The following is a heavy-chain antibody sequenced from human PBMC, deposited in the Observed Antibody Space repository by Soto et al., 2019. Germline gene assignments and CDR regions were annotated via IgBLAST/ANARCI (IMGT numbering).Heavy chain of an antibody. Sequence: SGGSLRLSCAASGFTFSGYSMNWVRQAPGKGLEWISYISSRSSKYYADSVKGRFTISRDNANNSLYLQMDSLRDEDTAVYFCARESPYCSGGNCYDQGGADVWGQGTTVTVSS. CDR2: ISSRSSK. D-gene: IGHD2-15*01. V-gene: IGHV3-48*02. J-gene: IGHJ6*02. CDR1: GFTFSGYS. CDR3: ARESPYCSGGNCYDQGGADV.